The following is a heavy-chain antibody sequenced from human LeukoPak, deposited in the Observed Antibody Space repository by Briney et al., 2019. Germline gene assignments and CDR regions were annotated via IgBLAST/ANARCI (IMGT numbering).Heavy chain of an antibody. J-gene: IGHJ4*02. Sequence: GGSLRLSCAASGFTFTDHYMSWVRQAPGKGLEWVSVIYSGGSTYYADSVKGRFTISRDNSKNTLYLQMNSLRAEDTAVYYCARSITIAEVWDWGQGTLVTVSS. V-gene: IGHV3-53*01. CDR3: ARSITIAEVWD. CDR1: GFTFTDHY. D-gene: IGHD6-13*01. CDR2: IYSGGST.